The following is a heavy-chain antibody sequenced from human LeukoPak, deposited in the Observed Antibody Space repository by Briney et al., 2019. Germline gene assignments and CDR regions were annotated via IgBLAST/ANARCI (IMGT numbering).Heavy chain of an antibody. CDR1: GGSISSSSYY. V-gene: IGHV4-39*07. CDR2: IYHSGST. J-gene: IGHJ3*02. CDR3: AREGDDYGSGSYAFDI. Sequence: MSSETLSLTCTVSGGSISSSSYYWGWIRQPPGKGLEWIGSIYHSGSTYYNPSLKSRVTISVDTSKNQFSLKLSSVTAADTAVYYCAREGDDYGSGSYAFDIWGQGTMVTVSS. D-gene: IGHD3-10*01.